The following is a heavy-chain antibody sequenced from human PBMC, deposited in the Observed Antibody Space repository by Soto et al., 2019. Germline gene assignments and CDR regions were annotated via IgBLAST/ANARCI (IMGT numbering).Heavy chain of an antibody. V-gene: IGHV3-9*01. CDR3: AKVVVQATQPRYYFYGMDV. CDR1: GFNFAESA. J-gene: IGHJ6*02. D-gene: IGHD2-15*01. Sequence: LRLSCSASGFNFAESALHWVRQIAGKCLEWVSDISGEGGRIGYAGSVKGRFTISRDNAKKSLFLQMNSLRPEDTALYYCAKVVVQATQPRYYFYGMDVWGQGTTVTVSS. CDR2: ISGEGGRI.